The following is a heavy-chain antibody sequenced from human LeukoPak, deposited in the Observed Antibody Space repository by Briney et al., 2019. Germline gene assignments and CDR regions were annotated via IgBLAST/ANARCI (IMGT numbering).Heavy chain of an antibody. J-gene: IGHJ6*03. Sequence: KPGGSLRLSCAASGFTLSSYWMSWVRQAPGKGLEWVANIKQDGSEKYYVDSVKGRFTISRDNAKNSLYLQMNSLRAEDTAVYYCARERLLWFGELGMWYYYYYMDVWGKGTTVTVSS. V-gene: IGHV3-7*01. CDR3: ARERLLWFGELGMWYYYYYMDV. CDR2: IKQDGSEK. D-gene: IGHD3-10*01. CDR1: GFTLSSYW.